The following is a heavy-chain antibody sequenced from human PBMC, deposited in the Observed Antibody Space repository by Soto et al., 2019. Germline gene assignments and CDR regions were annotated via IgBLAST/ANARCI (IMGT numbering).Heavy chain of an antibody. J-gene: IGHJ4*02. CDR2: ISGSGGST. Sequence: GGSLRLSCAASGFTFSSYAMSWVRQAPGKGLEWVSAISGSGGSTYYADSVKGRFTISRDNSKNTLYLQMNSLRAEDTAVYYCAKGDIVVVHRPSPFDYWGQGTLVTVSS. CDR1: GFTFSSYA. D-gene: IGHD2-15*01. CDR3: AKGDIVVVHRPSPFDY. V-gene: IGHV3-23*01.